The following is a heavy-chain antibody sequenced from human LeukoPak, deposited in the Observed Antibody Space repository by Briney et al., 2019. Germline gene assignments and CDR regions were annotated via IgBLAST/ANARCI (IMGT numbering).Heavy chain of an antibody. D-gene: IGHD3-22*01. Sequence: GGSLRLSCAASGFTFTTYAMHWVRQAPGKGLEWVAVISYDGSNEYYADSVKGRFTISRDSSKNTLYLQMSSLRVEDTAVYYCARGGTYYYDSSGFDPWGQGTLVTVSS. CDR1: GFTFTTYA. J-gene: IGHJ5*02. CDR3: ARGGTYYYDSSGFDP. V-gene: IGHV3-30-3*01. CDR2: ISYDGSNE.